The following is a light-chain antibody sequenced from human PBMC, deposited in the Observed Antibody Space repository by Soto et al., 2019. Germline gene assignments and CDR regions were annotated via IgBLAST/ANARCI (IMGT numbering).Light chain of an antibody. CDR1: QSVSSY. V-gene: IGKV3-11*01. J-gene: IGKJ4*01. CDR3: QQRSNWPPWLT. Sequence: EIVLTQSPATLSLSPGERATLSCRASQSVSSYLAWYQQKPGRAPRLLIYDASNRATGIPARFSGSGSGTDFTLTISSLEPEDFAVYYCQQRSNWPPWLTFGGGTKVEIK. CDR2: DAS.